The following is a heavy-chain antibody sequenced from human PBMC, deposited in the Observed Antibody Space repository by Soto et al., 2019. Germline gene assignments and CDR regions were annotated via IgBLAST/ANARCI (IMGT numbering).Heavy chain of an antibody. V-gene: IGHV3-49*03. J-gene: IGHJ3*02. CDR3: TRVPDILTERSPDAFDI. Sequence: GGSLRLSCTASGFTFGDYAMSWFRQAPGKGLEWVGFIRSKAYGGTTEYAASVKGRFTISRDDSKSIAYLQMNSLKTEDTAVYYCTRVPDILTERSPDAFDIWGQGTMVTVSS. CDR1: GFTFGDYA. CDR2: IRSKAYGGTT. D-gene: IGHD3-9*01.